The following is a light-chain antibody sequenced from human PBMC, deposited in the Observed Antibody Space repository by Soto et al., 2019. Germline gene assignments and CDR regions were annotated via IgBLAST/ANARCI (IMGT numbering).Light chain of an antibody. CDR2: GNS. Sequence: VLTQPPPRSGAPGQRVTLSCTGGRSNIGGGYDVHWYQELPGTASQPLLYGNSHRPSGVPNRFSGSKPGTSASLAITVLQAEDEADYDCQAYDSSLSVLFGTGAKVSV. CDR1: RSNIGGGYD. CDR3: QAYDSSLSVL. J-gene: IGLJ1*01. V-gene: IGLV1-40*01.